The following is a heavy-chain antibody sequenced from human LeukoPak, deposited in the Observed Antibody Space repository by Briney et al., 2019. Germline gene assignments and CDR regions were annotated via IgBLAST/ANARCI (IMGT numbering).Heavy chain of an antibody. Sequence: PGGSLRLSCAASGFTFSNYAMSWVRQAPGKGLEWVSTISGSGSSTYYADSVKGQFTISRDNSKNTLYLQMNSLRAEDTAVYYCAKEEWLLAVYFDYWGQGTLVTVSS. D-gene: IGHD3-3*01. CDR3: AKEEWLLAVYFDY. J-gene: IGHJ4*02. V-gene: IGHV3-23*01. CDR1: GFTFSNYA. CDR2: ISGSGSST.